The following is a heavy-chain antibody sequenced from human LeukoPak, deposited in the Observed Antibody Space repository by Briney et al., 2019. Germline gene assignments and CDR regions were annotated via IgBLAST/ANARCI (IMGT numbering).Heavy chain of an antibody. V-gene: IGHV3-48*04. Sequence: PGGSLRLSWAASGFSFSSYSMNWVRQAPGKWLEWLSYISGSSSTISYADSVKGRFNISRDNAKNSLYLQMNRLRAEDTAVYYCARDYSSSSGIAFDIWGQGTMVTVSS. CDR2: ISGSSSTI. CDR3: ARDYSSSSGIAFDI. CDR1: GFSFSSYS. D-gene: IGHD6-6*01. J-gene: IGHJ3*02.